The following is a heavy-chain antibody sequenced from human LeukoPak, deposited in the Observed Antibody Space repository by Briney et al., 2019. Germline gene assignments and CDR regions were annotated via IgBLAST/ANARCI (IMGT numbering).Heavy chain of an antibody. CDR2: VKSKVDGETT. Sequence: GGSLRLSCAASGFTFSNAWMNWVRQAPGKGLEWVGRVKSKVDGETTSYAAPVKGRFTISRDDSRNTLYLQMNSLKTEGTAVYYCTTCGGDCYFNYWGQGTLVTVSS. J-gene: IGHJ4*02. V-gene: IGHV3-15*01. CDR3: TTCGGDCYFNY. CDR1: GFTFSNAW. D-gene: IGHD2-21*02.